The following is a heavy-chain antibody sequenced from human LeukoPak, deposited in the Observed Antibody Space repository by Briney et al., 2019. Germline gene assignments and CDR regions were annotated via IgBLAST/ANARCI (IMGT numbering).Heavy chain of an antibody. D-gene: IGHD6-13*01. V-gene: IGHV3-11*01. Sequence: GGSLRLSCADSGFTFSDYYMSWIRQAPGKGLEWVSYISSSGSTIYYGDSVKGRFTISRDNAKNSLYLQMNSLRAEDTAVYYCARSSWYGSEYFQHWGQGTLVTVSS. J-gene: IGHJ1*01. CDR2: ISSSGSTI. CDR3: ARSSWYGSEYFQH. CDR1: GFTFSDYY.